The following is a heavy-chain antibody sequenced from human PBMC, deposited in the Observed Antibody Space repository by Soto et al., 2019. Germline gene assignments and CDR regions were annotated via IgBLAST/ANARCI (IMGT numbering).Heavy chain of an antibody. Sequence: GASVKVSCKASGYTFTSYGISWVRQAPGQGLEWMGWMNPNSGNTGYAQKFQGRVTMTRNTSISTAYMELSSLRSEDTAVYYCARGTPPLRFLEWLSPFREYNWFDPWGQGTLVTVSS. J-gene: IGHJ5*02. D-gene: IGHD3-3*01. V-gene: IGHV1-8*02. CDR3: ARGTPPLRFLEWLSPFREYNWFDP. CDR2: MNPNSGNT. CDR1: GYTFTSYG.